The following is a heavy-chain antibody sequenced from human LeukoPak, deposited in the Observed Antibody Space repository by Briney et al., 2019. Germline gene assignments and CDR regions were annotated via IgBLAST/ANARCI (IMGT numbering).Heavy chain of an antibody. CDR3: ARSAYYYGMDV. V-gene: IGHV4-31*03. CDR2: IYYSGST. CDR1: GGSISSGGYY. J-gene: IGHJ6*02. Sequence: PSETLSLTCTVSGGSISSGGYYWSWIRQHPGTGLEWIGYIYYSGSTYYNPSLKSRVTISVDTSKNQFSLKLSSVTAADTAVYYCARSAYYYGMDVWGQGTTVTVSS.